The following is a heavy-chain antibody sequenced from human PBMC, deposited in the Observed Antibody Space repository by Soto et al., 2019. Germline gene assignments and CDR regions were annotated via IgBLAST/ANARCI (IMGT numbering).Heavy chain of an antibody. Sequence: QVQLQQWGAGLLKPSETLSLTCAVYGGYFSGYYWRWIRQPPGKGLEWIGEINHSGSTNYNPSPKSRVTIAVDTSKNHCSLKLSSLTAAYTDVYYCAGGGYGGNSGLGHLDYGGQGTPVTVSS. CDR3: AGGGYGGNSGLGHLDY. CDR1: GGYFSGYY. CDR2: INHSGST. V-gene: IGHV4-34*01. D-gene: IGHD2-21*02. J-gene: IGHJ4*02.